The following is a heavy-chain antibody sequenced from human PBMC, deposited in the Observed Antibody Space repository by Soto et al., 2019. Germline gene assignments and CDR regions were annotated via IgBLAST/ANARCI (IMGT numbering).Heavy chain of an antibody. Sequence: QVQLVQSGAEMKQPGASVKLSCQASGYIFIHCFMHWVRQAPGQGLEWMGGINPSSGTTTYAQKFQGRGNVDRETFTSPGYIGPNSLGSGDTAMYYCARSLGETTSLFDYWGQGSLVTVSA. CDR2: INPSSGTT. CDR1: GYIFIHCF. V-gene: IGHV1-46*01. J-gene: IGHJ4*02. CDR3: ARSLGETTSLFDY. D-gene: IGHD1-26*01.